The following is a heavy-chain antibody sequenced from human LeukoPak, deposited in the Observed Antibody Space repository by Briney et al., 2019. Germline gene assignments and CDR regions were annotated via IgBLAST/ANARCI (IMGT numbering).Heavy chain of an antibody. J-gene: IGHJ4*02. Sequence: GRSLRLSCAASGFTFSSYGMHWVRQAPGKGLEWVAVISYDGSNKYYADSVKGRFTISRDNSKNTLYLQMNSLRAEDTAVYYCASGSGWYEDYWGQGTLVTVSS. V-gene: IGHV3-30*03. CDR2: ISYDGSNK. CDR1: GFTFSSYG. CDR3: ASGSGWYEDY. D-gene: IGHD6-19*01.